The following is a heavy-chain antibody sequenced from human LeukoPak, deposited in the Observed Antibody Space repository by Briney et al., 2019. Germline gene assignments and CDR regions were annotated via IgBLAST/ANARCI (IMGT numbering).Heavy chain of an antibody. V-gene: IGHV4-34*01. CDR3: ARHGYVPYYYGSGSYNKNNWFDP. Sequence: PSETLSLTCAVYGGSFSGYYWSWIRQPPGKGLEWIGEINHSGSTNYNPSLKSRVTISVDTSKNQFSLKLSSVTAADTAVYYCARHGYVPYYYGSGSYNKNNWFDPWGQGTLVTVSS. J-gene: IGHJ5*02. CDR2: INHSGST. CDR1: GGSFSGYY. D-gene: IGHD3-10*01.